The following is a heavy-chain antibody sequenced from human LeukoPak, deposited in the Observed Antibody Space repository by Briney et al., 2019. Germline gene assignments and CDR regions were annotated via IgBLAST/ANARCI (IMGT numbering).Heavy chain of an antibody. V-gene: IGHV3-30*02. J-gene: IGHJ5*02. CDR2: IRYDGSNK. D-gene: IGHD6-19*01. Sequence: GGSLRIYCAASGFTFSSYGMHWVRQAPGKGLEWVAFIRYDGSNKYYADSVKGRFTISRDNAKNSLYLQMNSLRAEDTAVYYCARDPAGYSSGWNWFDPWGQGTLVTVSS. CDR1: GFTFSSYG. CDR3: ARDPAGYSSGWNWFDP.